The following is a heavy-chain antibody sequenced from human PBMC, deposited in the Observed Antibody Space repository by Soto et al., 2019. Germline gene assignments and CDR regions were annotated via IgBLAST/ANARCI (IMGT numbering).Heavy chain of an antibody. CDR3: ARTQYVDTAMDSIYYYYYGMDV. D-gene: IGHD5-18*01. V-gene: IGHV2-70*01. CDR1: GFSLSTSGMC. CDR2: IDWDDDK. Sequence: SGPTLVNPTQTLTLTCTFSGFSLSTSGMCVSWIRQPPGKALEWLALIDWDDDKYYSTSLKTRLTISKDTSKNQVVLTMTNMDPVDTATYCCARTQYVDTAMDSIYYYYYGMDVWGQGTTVTVSS. J-gene: IGHJ6*02.